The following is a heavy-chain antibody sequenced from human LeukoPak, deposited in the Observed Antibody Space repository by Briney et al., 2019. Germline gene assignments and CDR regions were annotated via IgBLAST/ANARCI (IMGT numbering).Heavy chain of an antibody. D-gene: IGHD2/OR15-2a*01. CDR3: VRRREYRNYGYYYYYLDL. CDR2: LYPGGSET. J-gene: IGHJ6*03. Sequence: GESLKISCEASGYGFSNYWIAWVRQMPGKGLEWVGILYPGGSETKYSPSFQGHVTISADKSINTAYLQWNSLKASDSAMYYCVRRREYRNYGYYYYYLDLWGKGTTVTVSS. CDR1: GYGFSNYW. V-gene: IGHV5-51*01.